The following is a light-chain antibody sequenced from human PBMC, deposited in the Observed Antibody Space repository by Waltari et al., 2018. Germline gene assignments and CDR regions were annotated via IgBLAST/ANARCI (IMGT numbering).Light chain of an antibody. CDR2: IND. Sequence: QSVLPQPPSASGTPGQRVIISCSGSSSNIGRNTVHWYQQVPGTAPRLVMFINDQRPSGVPDRFSASKSGTSASLAISGLQSEDEADYYCAAWDDSLSAWLFGGGTKLTVL. V-gene: IGLV1-44*01. CDR1: SSNIGRNT. J-gene: IGLJ2*01. CDR3: AAWDDSLSAWL.